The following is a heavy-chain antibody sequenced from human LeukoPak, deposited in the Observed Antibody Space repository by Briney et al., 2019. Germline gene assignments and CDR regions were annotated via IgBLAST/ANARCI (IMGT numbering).Heavy chain of an antibody. D-gene: IGHD1-14*01. Sequence: GGSLRLSCAASGFTFSSYSMNWVRQAPGKGLEWVSSISSSSSYIYYADSVKGRFTISRDNAKNSLYLQMNSLRAEDTAVYYCARETGGSREARTPDYWGQGTLVTVSS. CDR3: ARETGGSREARTPDY. V-gene: IGHV3-21*01. CDR1: GFTFSSYS. J-gene: IGHJ4*02. CDR2: ISSSSSYI.